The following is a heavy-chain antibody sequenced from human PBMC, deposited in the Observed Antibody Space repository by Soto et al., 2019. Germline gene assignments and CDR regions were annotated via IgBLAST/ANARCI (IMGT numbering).Heavy chain of an antibody. CDR3: ARDRGYDAHDYYYNAMDV. V-gene: IGHV3-21*01. J-gene: IGHJ6*02. D-gene: IGHD3-10*01. Sequence: GGSLRLSCTSSGFTFMTYTMNWVRQAPGKGLEWVSGIRGFSPYTFYAESVKGRFTISRDNAKNSLDLQMDSLRAEDTAVYYCARDRGYDAHDYYYNAMDVWGQGTTVTVSS. CDR1: GFTFMTYT. CDR2: IRGFSPYT.